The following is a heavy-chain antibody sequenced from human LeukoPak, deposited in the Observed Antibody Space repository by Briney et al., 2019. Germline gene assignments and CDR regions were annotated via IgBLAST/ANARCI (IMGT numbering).Heavy chain of an antibody. CDR2: INHSGST. Sequence: SETLSLTCAVYGGSFSGYYWSWIRQPPGKVLEWIGEINHSGSTNYNPSLKSRVTISVDTSKNQFSLKLSSVTAADTAVYYCARRRYCSSTSCSMKFDYWGQGTLVTVSS. CDR1: GGSFSGYY. V-gene: IGHV4-34*01. CDR3: ARRRYCSSTSCSMKFDY. J-gene: IGHJ4*02. D-gene: IGHD2-2*01.